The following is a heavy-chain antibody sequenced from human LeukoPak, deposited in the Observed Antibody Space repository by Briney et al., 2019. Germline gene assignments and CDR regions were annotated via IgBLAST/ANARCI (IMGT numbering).Heavy chain of an antibody. CDR1: GGTFSSYA. D-gene: IGHD2-15*01. J-gene: IGHJ4*02. CDR3: ASAELGYCSGGSCPRFDY. V-gene: IGHV1-69*06. Sequence: SVKLSCEASGGTFSSYAISWVRQAPGQGLEWMGGIIPIFGKANYAQKFQGRVTITADKSTSTAYMELSSMRSEDTAVYYCASAELGYCSGGSCPRFDYWGQGTLVTVSS. CDR2: IIPIFGKA.